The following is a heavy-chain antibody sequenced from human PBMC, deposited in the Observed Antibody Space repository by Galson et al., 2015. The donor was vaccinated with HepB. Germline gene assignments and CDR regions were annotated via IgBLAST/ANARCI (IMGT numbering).Heavy chain of an antibody. J-gene: IGHJ5*02. Sequence: TLSLTCTVSGGSLSTTSYYWGWIRQPPGKGLGWIGSVYYTGSTDYNPSLNSRVAISVDTSKNQFSLKMTSVTAADTAVYYCARDKGVEWLVRGWFDPWGQGTLVIVSS. V-gene: IGHV4-39*07. CDR3: ARDKGVEWLVRGWFDP. CDR2: VYYTGST. D-gene: IGHD6-19*01. CDR1: GGSLSTTSYY.